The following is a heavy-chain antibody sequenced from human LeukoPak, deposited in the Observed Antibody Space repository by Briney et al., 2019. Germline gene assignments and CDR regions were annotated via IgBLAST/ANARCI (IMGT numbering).Heavy chain of an antibody. CDR1: GYTFTSYA. CDR3: ARDQGEYCSGGSCYSAVAYYFDY. CDR2: INAGNGNT. V-gene: IGHV1-3*01. J-gene: IGHJ4*02. Sequence: GASVKVSCKASGYTFTSYAMHWVRQAPGQRLEWIGWINAGNGNTKYSQKFQGRVTITRDTSASTAYMELSSLRSEDTAVYYCARDQGEYCSGGSCYSAVAYYFDYWGQGTLVTVSS. D-gene: IGHD2-15*01.